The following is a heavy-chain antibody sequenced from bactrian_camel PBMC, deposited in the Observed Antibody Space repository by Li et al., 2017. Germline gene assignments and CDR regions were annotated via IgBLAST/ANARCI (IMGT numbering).Heavy chain of an antibody. D-gene: IGHD4*01. CDR3: ATRRGRDWQRWDLERTYNY. CDR2: IEGDGTT. J-gene: IGHJ4*01. V-gene: IGHV3S9*01. Sequence: QVQLVESGGGSVQAGGSLRLSCVPARVTSSTRSMAWFRQGSGEGVVGREGVAAIEGDGTTTYADSVQGRFTISKDNDANTVYLRMDSLTPDDTAMYYCATRRGRDWQRWDLERTYNYWGHGTQVTVS. CDR1: RVTSSTRS.